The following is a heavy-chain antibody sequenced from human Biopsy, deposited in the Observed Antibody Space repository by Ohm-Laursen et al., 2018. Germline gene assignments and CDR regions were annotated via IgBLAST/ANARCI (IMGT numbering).Heavy chain of an antibody. CDR1: GDSFTSYA. D-gene: IGHD6-19*01. CDR3: AAGTRYSSGWYNAVDF. V-gene: IGHV1-69*10. J-gene: IGHJ3*01. Sequence: AASVKVSCKASGDSFTSYAIGWVRQAPGQGLEWMGGIIPIPNVATYAQRFQGRITITADKSTSTSYMELTRLRSEDSAVYYCAAGTRYSSGWYNAVDFWGQGTMVTVSS. CDR2: IIPIPNVA.